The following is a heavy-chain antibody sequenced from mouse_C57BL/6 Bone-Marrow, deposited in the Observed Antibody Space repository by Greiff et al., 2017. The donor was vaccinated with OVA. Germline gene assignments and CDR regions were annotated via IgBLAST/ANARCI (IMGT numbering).Heavy chain of an antibody. CDR3: ARGSTGPYYFDY. CDR2: IYPRSGNT. Sequence: LQESGAELARPGASVKLSCKASGYTFTSYGISWVKQRTGQGLEWIGEIYPRSGNTYYNEKFKGKATLTADKSSSTAYMELRSLTSEDSAVYFCARGSTGPYYFDYWGQGTTLTVSS. CDR1: GYTFTSYG. J-gene: IGHJ2*01. V-gene: IGHV1-81*01. D-gene: IGHD2-1*01.